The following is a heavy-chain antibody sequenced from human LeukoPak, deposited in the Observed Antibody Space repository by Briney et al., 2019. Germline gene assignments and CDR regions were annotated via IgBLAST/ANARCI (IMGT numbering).Heavy chain of an antibody. Sequence: SETLSLTCTVSGGSLSGSSYYWGWTRHPPGKGLGWIGSIYYSGSTYYNPSLKSRITISVDTSKNQFSLKLSSVTAADTAVYYCARHSSGLEWLLPFDYWGQGTLVTVSS. J-gene: IGHJ4*02. CDR1: GGSLSGSSYY. D-gene: IGHD3-3*01. V-gene: IGHV4-39*01. CDR3: ARHSSGLEWLLPFDY. CDR2: IYYSGST.